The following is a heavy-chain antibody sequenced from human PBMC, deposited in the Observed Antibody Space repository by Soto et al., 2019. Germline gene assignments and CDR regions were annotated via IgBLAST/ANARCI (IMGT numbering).Heavy chain of an antibody. Sequence: EVQLLESGGGLVQPGGSLRLSCAASGFTFSSYAMSWVRQAPGKGLEWVSAIIGSGGSTYYADSVMGRFTISRDNSKNTLYLHMISLRAEDTAVYSCAKEYSSTPDYWGQGTLVTVSS. CDR1: GFTFSSYA. D-gene: IGHD6-13*01. V-gene: IGHV3-23*01. CDR2: IIGSGGST. CDR3: AKEYSSTPDY. J-gene: IGHJ4*02.